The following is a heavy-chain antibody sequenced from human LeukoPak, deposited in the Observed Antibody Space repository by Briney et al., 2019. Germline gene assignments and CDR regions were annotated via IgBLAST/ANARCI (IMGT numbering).Heavy chain of an antibody. J-gene: IGHJ4*02. CDR1: GYTFTSYG. D-gene: IGHD2-15*01. V-gene: IGHV1-18*01. CDR3: ARRSGLVGYCSGGSCYSGFDY. Sequence: ASVKVSCKTSGYTFTSYGISWVRQAPGQGLEWMGWISAYNGNTNYAQKFQGRVTITADKSTSTAYMELSSLRSEDTAVYYCARRSGLVGYCSGGSCYSGFDYWGQGTLVTVSS. CDR2: ISAYNGNT.